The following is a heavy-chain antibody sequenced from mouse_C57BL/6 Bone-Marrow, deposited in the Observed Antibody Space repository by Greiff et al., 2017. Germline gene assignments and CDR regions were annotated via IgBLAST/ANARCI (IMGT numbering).Heavy chain of an antibody. Sequence: EVKLMESGGDLVKPGGSLKISCAASGFTFSSYGMSWVRQTPDKRLEWVATISSGGSYAYYPDSVKGRFTISRDNAKNTRYLQMSSLKSEDTAMYDWASRGIYCYFDVWGTGTTVTVSS. V-gene: IGHV5-6*02. CDR2: ISSGGSYA. CDR3: ASRGIYCYFDV. CDR1: GFTFSSYG. J-gene: IGHJ1*03.